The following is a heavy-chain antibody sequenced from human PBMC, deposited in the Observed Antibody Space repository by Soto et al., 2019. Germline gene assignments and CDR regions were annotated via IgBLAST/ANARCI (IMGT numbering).Heavy chain of an antibody. J-gene: IGHJ5*02. CDR3: ARIYCTTTTCDSWFDP. D-gene: IGHD2-2*01. Sequence: LGESLKISCTGFGYTSTTFWISWVRQMPGKGLEWMGRIDPGDTYATYSPAFQGHVTISADKATSTAYLQWSSLKASDTAMYFCARIYCTTTTCDSWFDPWGQGTLVTVSS. CDR1: GYTSTTFW. V-gene: IGHV5-10-1*01. CDR2: IDPGDTYA.